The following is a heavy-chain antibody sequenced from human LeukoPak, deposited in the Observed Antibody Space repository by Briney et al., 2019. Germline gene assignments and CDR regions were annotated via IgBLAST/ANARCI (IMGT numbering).Heavy chain of an antibody. J-gene: IGHJ6*02. CDR3: AREIPQQLVAMDV. CDR1: GFTFSTYW. D-gene: IGHD6-13*01. CDR2: IKEDGTGK. V-gene: IGHV3-7*04. Sequence: GGSLRVSCAASGFTFSTYWMSWVRQAPGKGLEWLANIKEDGTGKNHVDSVKGRFTISRDNAKNSLYLQMNGLRAEDTAVYYCAREIPQQLVAMDVWGQGTTVTVSS.